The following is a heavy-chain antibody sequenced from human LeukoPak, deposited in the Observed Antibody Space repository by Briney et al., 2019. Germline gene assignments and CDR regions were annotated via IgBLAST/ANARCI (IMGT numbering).Heavy chain of an antibody. CDR2: ISSSSSYI. Sequence: GGSLRLSCAASGFTFSNYWMSWVRQAPGKGLEWVSSISSSSSYIYYADSVKGRFTISRDNAKNSLYLQMNSLRAEDTAVYYCAREDADSSSWYGPLDYWGQGTLVTVSS. CDR1: GFTFSNYW. V-gene: IGHV3-21*01. D-gene: IGHD6-13*01. CDR3: AREDADSSSWYGPLDY. J-gene: IGHJ4*02.